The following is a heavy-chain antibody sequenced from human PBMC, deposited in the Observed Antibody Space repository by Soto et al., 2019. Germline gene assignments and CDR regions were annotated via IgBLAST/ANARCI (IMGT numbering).Heavy chain of an antibody. J-gene: IGHJ5*02. CDR3: ARGRYYDSLTGNPSLDP. D-gene: IGHD3-9*01. CDR2: IWYDGSNK. CDR1: GFTFSSYG. V-gene: IGHV3-33*01. Sequence: PGGSLRLSCAASGFTFSSYGMHWVRQAPGKGLEWVVVIWYDGSNKYYADSVKGRFTISRDNSKNTLYLQMNSLRAEDTAVYYCARGRYYDSLTGNPSLDPWGQGTLVTVSS.